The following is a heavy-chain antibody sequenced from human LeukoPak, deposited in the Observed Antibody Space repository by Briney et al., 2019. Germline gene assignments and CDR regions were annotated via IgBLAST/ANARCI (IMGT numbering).Heavy chain of an antibody. D-gene: IGHD3-10*01. CDR2: ISSSSSYI. J-gene: IGHJ4*02. Sequence: SGGSLRLSCAASGFTFSSYSMNWVRQAPGKGLEWVSSISSSSSYIYYADSVKGRFTISRDNAKNSLYLQMNSLRAEDTAVYYCARVGRITMVRGVPLVDYWGQGTLVTVSS. CDR3: ARVGRITMVRGVPLVDY. V-gene: IGHV3-21*01. CDR1: GFTFSSYS.